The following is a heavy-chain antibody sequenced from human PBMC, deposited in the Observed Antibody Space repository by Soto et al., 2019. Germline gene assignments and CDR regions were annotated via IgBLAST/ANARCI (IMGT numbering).Heavy chain of an antibody. CDR3: AKGWHSGGGVRTRFDF. CDR2: ISGSGIST. Sequence: EVQLLESGGGLVQTGGSLRLSCAASGFTFSTYAMTWVRQTPGKGLEWVSAISGSGISTYYADSVKGRFTISRDTSKKTLYLQINSLRAEDTAVYYCAKGWHSGGGVRTRFDFWGQGTLVTVSS. V-gene: IGHV3-23*01. D-gene: IGHD6-19*01. J-gene: IGHJ4*02. CDR1: GFTFSTYA.